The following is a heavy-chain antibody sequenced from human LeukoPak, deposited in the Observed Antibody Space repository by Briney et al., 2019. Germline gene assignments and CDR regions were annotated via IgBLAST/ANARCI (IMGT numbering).Heavy chain of an antibody. CDR3: ARDIIVATIRGGGAFDI. CDR1: GGTFSSYA. V-gene: IGHV1-69*04. CDR2: IIPILGIA. D-gene: IGHD5-12*01. J-gene: IGHJ3*02. Sequence: GASVKVSCKASGGTFSSYAISWVRQAPGQGLEWMGRIIPILGIANYAQKFQGRVTITADKSTSTAYMELSSLRSEDKAVYYCARDIIVATIRGGGAFDIWGQGKMVTVSS.